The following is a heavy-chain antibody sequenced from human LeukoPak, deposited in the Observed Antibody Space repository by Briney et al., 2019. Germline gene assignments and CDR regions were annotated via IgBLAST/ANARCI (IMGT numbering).Heavy chain of an antibody. V-gene: IGHV3-33*06. CDR2: IWNDGNYK. D-gene: IGHD1-26*01. Sequence: GTSLRLSCAASGFTFSSYGMHWVRQAPGKGLEWVAVIWNDGNYKFYRDSVKAQFSISRDNSEGMLYLQMDSLRVEDTAVYYCAKGRVGADRPPFDYWGQGTLVTVS. CDR1: GFTFSSYG. J-gene: IGHJ4*02. CDR3: AKGRVGADRPPFDY.